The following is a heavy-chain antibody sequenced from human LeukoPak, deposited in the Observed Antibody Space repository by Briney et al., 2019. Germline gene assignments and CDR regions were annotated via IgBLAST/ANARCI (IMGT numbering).Heavy chain of an antibody. D-gene: IGHD3-22*01. CDR3: ASDSSGYFGL. CDR2: ISNTGSAM. V-gene: IGHV3-11*01. Sequence: GGPLRLSCAASGFTFSDYYMNWLRQAPGKGLEWVSYISNTGSAMYYADSVKGRFTISRDNAKNSLYLQMNSLRAEDTAIYYCASDSSGYFGLWGPGTLVTVSS. CDR1: GFTFSDYY. J-gene: IGHJ4*02.